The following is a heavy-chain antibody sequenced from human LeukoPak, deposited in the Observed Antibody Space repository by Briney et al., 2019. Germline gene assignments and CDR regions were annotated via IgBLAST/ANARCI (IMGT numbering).Heavy chain of an antibody. Sequence: GGSLRLSCAASGFTFSSYAMSWVRQAPGKGLEWVSAISGSGGSTYYADSVKGRFTISRDNSKNTLYLQMNSLRPEDTSVYYCAGPYTSGWSVPFGDWGQGTQVTVSS. D-gene: IGHD6-19*01. J-gene: IGHJ4*02. CDR2: ISGSGGST. CDR3: AGPYTSGWSVPFGD. V-gene: IGHV3-23*01. CDR1: GFTFSSYA.